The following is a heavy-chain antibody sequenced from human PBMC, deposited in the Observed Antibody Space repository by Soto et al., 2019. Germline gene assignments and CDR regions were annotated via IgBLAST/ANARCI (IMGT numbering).Heavy chain of an antibody. Sequence: QVQLVESGGGVVQPGRSLRLSCAASGFPFSPYTMHWVRQTPGKGLEWVAVISYDGNDKYYADSVKGRFTISRDNPKNTLYLQMNSLRGEDTALYYCARGGGFCGADCYKGGIDYWGQGTLFTVSS. D-gene: IGHD2-21*02. V-gene: IGHV3-30-3*01. CDR3: ARGGGFCGADCYKGGIDY. CDR2: ISYDGNDK. CDR1: GFPFSPYT. J-gene: IGHJ4*02.